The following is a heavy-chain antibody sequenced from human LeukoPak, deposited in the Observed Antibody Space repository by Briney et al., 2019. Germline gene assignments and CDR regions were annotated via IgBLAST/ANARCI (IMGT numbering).Heavy chain of an antibody. Sequence: QPGGSLRLSCAASGFTVSSNYMSRVRQAPGKGLEWVSVIYSGGSTYYADSVKGRFTISRDNSKNTLYLQMNSLRAEDTAVYYCARGLGAVAGSEGFDYWGQGTLVTVSS. CDR1: GFTVSSNY. CDR3: ARGLGAVAGSEGFDY. D-gene: IGHD6-19*01. CDR2: IYSGGST. V-gene: IGHV3-53*01. J-gene: IGHJ4*02.